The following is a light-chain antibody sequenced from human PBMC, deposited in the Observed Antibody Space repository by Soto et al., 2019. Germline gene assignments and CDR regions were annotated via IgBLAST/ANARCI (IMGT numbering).Light chain of an antibody. CDR1: QSVSSD. CDR3: HQYNNGPPYT. Sequence: ELVMTQSPATLSVSPGERVTLSCRASQSVSSDLAWYQQKPGQAPRLLIYGASTRATGIPARFSGSGSGTDFTLAISSLQSEDFAIYYCHQYNNGPPYTFGQGTK. CDR2: GAS. J-gene: IGKJ2*01. V-gene: IGKV3-15*01.